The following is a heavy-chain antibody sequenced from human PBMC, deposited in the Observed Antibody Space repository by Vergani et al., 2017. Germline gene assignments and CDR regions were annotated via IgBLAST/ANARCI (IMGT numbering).Heavy chain of an antibody. CDR3: AKGPPRGVDYYYHGMDV. CDR1: GFTFSSYA. D-gene: IGHD3-10*01. J-gene: IGHJ6*02. V-gene: IGHV3-23*01. Sequence: ELQQLESGGGLVQPGGSLRLSCAASGFTFSSYAMSWVRQAPGKGLEWVAAIRGSGGSTYYAESVKGRFTISRDNSKNTLYLQMNSLRAEDTAVYYCAKGPPRGVDYYYHGMDVWGQGTTVTVSS. CDR2: IRGSGGST.